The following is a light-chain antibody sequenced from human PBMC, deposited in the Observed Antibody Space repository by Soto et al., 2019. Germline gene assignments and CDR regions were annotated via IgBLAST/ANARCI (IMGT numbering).Light chain of an antibody. Sequence: DIQLPQSLYFLSASVGGCVTITCRASQGIGSYLAWYQQKPGKANKLLISAASSLQSGVPSRFSGSGSGTDFTLTISSLQPEEFATYYCKQTYNTPRTVGNGTRLGIK. CDR1: QGIGSY. V-gene: IGKV1-39*01. J-gene: IGKJ5*01. CDR2: AAS. CDR3: KQTYNTPRT.